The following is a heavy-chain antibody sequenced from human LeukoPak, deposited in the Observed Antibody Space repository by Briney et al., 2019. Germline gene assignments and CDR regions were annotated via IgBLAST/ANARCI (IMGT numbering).Heavy chain of an antibody. Sequence: SETLSLICTVSGVSISSYYWSWIRQPPGKRLEWIAYIYYNGGSTNYNPSLESRVSISVDTSKNQFSLILNSVTAADTAVYHCARGSWTGSSWDRIWFDPWGQGTLVTVSS. CDR3: ARGSWTGSSWDRIWFDP. D-gene: IGHD6-13*01. CDR2: IYYNGGST. CDR1: GVSISSYY. J-gene: IGHJ5*02. V-gene: IGHV4-59*01.